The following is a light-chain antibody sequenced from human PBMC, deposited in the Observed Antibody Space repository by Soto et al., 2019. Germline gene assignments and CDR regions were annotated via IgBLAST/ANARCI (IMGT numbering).Light chain of an antibody. CDR1: QSISTF. CDR2: AAS. J-gene: IGKJ2*01. CDR3: QQTFSIPYT. Sequence: DLQMTQSPSSLPASVGDRVTITCRASQSISTFLNWYQHKPGKAPKLLIYAASSLQSGVPSRFSGRGSGTDFTLTISSLQPEDFATYNCQQTFSIPYTFGQGTKLEIK. V-gene: IGKV1-39*01.